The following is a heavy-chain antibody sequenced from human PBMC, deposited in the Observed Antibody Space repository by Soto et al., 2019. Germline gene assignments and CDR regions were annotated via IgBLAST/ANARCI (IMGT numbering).Heavy chain of an antibody. CDR1: GGSFSSGNYY. CDR2: IYHSGST. Sequence: SETLSLTCTVSGGSFSSGNYYWSWIRQPPGKGLEWIGYIYHSGSTYYNPSLKSRVTISVDRSKNQFSLKLSSVTAADTAVYYCARSLFKRWLQWEFVAFDIWGQGTMVTVSS. CDR3: ARSLFKRWLQWEFVAFDI. D-gene: IGHD5-12*01. V-gene: IGHV4-30-2*01. J-gene: IGHJ3*02.